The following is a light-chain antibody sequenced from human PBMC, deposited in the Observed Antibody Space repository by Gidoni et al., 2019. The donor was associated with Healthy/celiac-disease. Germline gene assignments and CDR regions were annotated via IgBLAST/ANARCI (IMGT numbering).Light chain of an antibody. CDR1: QGISSY. Sequence: DIQMTQHPSSVSASLGDRVTITCRASQGISSYLAWYQQKPGKAPKLLIYAASSLQSGVPSRFSGSGSGTDFTLTIISLQPEDFATYYCQQANSFPSSTFGQGTRLEIK. CDR2: AAS. J-gene: IGKJ5*01. V-gene: IGKV1-12*02. CDR3: QQANSFPSST.